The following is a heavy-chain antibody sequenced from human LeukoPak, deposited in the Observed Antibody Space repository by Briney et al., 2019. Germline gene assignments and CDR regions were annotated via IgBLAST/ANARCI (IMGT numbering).Heavy chain of an antibody. D-gene: IGHD7-27*01. CDR3: TRESITGDRDFDY. V-gene: IGHV3-48*01. CDR2: ISSGSRTI. Sequence: GGSLRLSCAASGFTFSGYSMNWVRQAPGKGLEWLSYISSGSRTIYYADSVKGRFTISRDNGRNSLFLLMNSLRADDTAVYYCTRESITGDRDFDYWGQGTLITVSS. CDR1: GFTFSGYS. J-gene: IGHJ4*02.